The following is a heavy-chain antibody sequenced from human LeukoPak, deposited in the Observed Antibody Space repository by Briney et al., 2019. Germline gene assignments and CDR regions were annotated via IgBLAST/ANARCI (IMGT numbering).Heavy chain of an antibody. J-gene: IGHJ4*02. V-gene: IGHV4-34*01. CDR2: INHSGST. Sequence: SETLSLTCAVYGGSFSGYYWSWIRQPPGKGLEWIGEINHSGSTNYNPSLKSRVTISVDTSKNQFSLKLSSVTAADTAVYYCARRSGSTSCFDYWGQGTLVTVSS. CDR3: ARRSGSTSCFDY. CDR1: GGSFSGYY. D-gene: IGHD2-2*01.